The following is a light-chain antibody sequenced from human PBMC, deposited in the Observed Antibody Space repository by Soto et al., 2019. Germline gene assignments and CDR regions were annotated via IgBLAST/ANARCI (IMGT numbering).Light chain of an antibody. CDR1: TSDIGDDDD. J-gene: IGLJ7*01. Sequence: QSALTQPASVSGSPGQSITISCTGTTSDIGDDDDVSWYLQYPGKAPQLLIYAVTQRASGISARLSGSRSGNTASLSISGLQADDEGDYYCSSYTPRNTYVFGGGTQLTVL. V-gene: IGLV2-14*01. CDR2: AVT. CDR3: SSYTPRNTYV.